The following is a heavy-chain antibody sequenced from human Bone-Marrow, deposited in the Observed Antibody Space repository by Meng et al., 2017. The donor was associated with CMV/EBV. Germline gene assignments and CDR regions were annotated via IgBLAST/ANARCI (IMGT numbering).Heavy chain of an antibody. V-gene: IGHV4-39*07. J-gene: IGHJ2*01. D-gene: IGHD3-10*01. CDR1: GGSISSSSHY. CDR3: ASSPLLLWFGEAWYFDL. CDR2: IYYSGST. Sequence: SETLSLTCSVSGGSISSSSHYWGWIRQPPGKGLEWIGSIYYSGSTYYNPSLKSRVTISVDTSKNQFSLKLRSVTAADTAVYYCASSPLLLWFGEAWYFDLWGRGTLVTVSS.